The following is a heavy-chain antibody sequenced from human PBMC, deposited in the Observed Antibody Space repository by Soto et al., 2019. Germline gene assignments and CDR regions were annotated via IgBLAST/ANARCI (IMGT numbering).Heavy chain of an antibody. D-gene: IGHD4-17*01. CDR2: ISFDGSNQ. CDR3: ARGLETTPDF. V-gene: IGHV3-30*03. CDR1: GFTFTSFA. Sequence: QVQLVESGGGVVQPGRSLRLSCAASGFTFTSFAFHWVRQAPGKGLEWVTVISFDGSNQYYADSVKGRFTIARDDSKNTLYLQMNSLRTEHTAVYYCARGLETTPDFWGQGTLVTVAS. J-gene: IGHJ4*02.